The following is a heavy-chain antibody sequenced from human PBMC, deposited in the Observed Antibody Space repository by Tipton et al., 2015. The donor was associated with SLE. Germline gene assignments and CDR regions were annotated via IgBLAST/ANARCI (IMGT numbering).Heavy chain of an antibody. J-gene: IGHJ4*02. D-gene: IGHD3-22*01. CDR1: GFTFSSYS. CDR3: AKGGQVAKIVVAMD. V-gene: IGHV3-48*01. Sequence: SLRLSCAASGFTFSSYSMNWVRQAPGKGLEWVSYISSSSSTIYYADSVKGRFTISRDNAKNSLYLQMNSLRAEDTAVYYCAKGGQVAKIVVAMDWGQGTLVTVSS. CDR2: ISSSSSTI.